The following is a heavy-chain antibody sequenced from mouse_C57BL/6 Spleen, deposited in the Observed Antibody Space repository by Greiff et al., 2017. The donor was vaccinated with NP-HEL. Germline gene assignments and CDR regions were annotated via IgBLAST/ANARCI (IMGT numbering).Heavy chain of an antibody. CDR1: GYTFTSYT. CDR3: ESSPLRLLDLDY. D-gene: IGHD3-2*02. Sequence: VQLVESGAELARPGASVKMSCKASGYTFTSYTMHWVKQRPGQGLEWIGYISPSSGYTKYNQKFKDKATLTADKSSSTAYMQLSSLTSEDSADYYGESSPLRLLDLDYWGKGTTLTVSS. CDR2: ISPSSGYT. J-gene: IGHJ2*01. V-gene: IGHV1-4*01.